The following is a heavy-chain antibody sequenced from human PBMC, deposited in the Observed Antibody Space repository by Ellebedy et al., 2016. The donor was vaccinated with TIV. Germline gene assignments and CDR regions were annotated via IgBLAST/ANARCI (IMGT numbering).Heavy chain of an antibody. V-gene: IGHV3-7*01. Sequence: PGGSLRLSCAASGFTLSTHWMSWVRQAPGKGLKWVASIKQDGSVQFYVNSVRGRFTISRDNSKTSTYLQMNSLRAEDTAVYYCARSTTSTGRVYWGPGTLVAVSS. D-gene: IGHD4-11*01. J-gene: IGHJ4*02. CDR1: GFTLSTHW. CDR3: ARSTTSTGRVY. CDR2: IKQDGSVQ.